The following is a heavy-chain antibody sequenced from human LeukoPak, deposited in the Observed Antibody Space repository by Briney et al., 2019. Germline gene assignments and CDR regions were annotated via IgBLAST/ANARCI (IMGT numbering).Heavy chain of an antibody. Sequence: KPSETLSLTCAVYGGSFSGYYWSWIRQPPGKGLEWIEEINHSGSTNYNPSLKSRVTISVDTSKNQFSLKLSSVTAADTAVYYCASGGLGYCSSTSCYPPAGDYWGQGTLVTVSS. V-gene: IGHV4-34*01. CDR1: GGSFSGYY. CDR3: ASGGLGYCSSTSCYPPAGDY. J-gene: IGHJ4*02. D-gene: IGHD2-2*01. CDR2: INHSGST.